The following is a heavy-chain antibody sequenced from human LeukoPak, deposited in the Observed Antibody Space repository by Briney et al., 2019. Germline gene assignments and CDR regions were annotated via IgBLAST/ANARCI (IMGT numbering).Heavy chain of an antibody. CDR1: GGSFSGYY. Sequence: SETLSLTCAVYGGSFSGYYWSWIRQPPGRGLEWIGEINHSGSTNYNPSLKSRVTISVDTSKNQFSLKLSSVTAADTAVYYCASGLSYAFDYWGQGTLVTVSS. V-gene: IGHV4-34*01. CDR2: INHSGST. D-gene: IGHD2-2*01. CDR3: ASGLSYAFDY. J-gene: IGHJ4*02.